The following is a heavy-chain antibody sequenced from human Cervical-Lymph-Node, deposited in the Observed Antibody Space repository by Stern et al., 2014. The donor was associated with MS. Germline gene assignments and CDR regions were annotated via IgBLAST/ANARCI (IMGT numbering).Heavy chain of an antibody. V-gene: IGHV4-59*11. Sequence: SGPGLVKPSETLSLTCNVSGGSISSQYWSWIRQSPGHGLEWIGFIHYSGRTNYKPSLKRRVTISVDTSKKQFFLRLNSVTAADTAVYYCARWTSFHGMDVWGQGTTVTVSS. CDR1: GGSISSQY. D-gene: IGHD3/OR15-3a*01. CDR2: IHYSGRT. J-gene: IGHJ6*02. CDR3: ARWTSFHGMDV.